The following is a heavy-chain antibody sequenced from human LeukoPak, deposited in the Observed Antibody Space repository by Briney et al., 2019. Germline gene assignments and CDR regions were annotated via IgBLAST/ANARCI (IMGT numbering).Heavy chain of an antibody. CDR3: ASGLELDY. Sequence: GGSLRLSCAASGXTXXXXXXRWLRQAPGXGLEWVAIIKQDGSEKNYVDSVKGRFTISRDNAKNSLYLQMNSLRAEDTAVYYCASGLELDYWGQGTLVTVSS. J-gene: IGHJ4*02. CDR2: IKQDGSEK. CDR1: GXTXXXXX. V-gene: IGHV3-7*03.